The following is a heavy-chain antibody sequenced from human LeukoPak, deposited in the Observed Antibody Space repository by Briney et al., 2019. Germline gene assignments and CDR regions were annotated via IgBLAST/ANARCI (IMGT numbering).Heavy chain of an antibody. CDR3: ARAYNWNDYFDY. J-gene: IGHJ4*02. D-gene: IGHD1-1*01. CDR1: GFTFSGYA. Sequence: GGSLRLSCAASGFTFSGYAMHWVRQAPGKGLEYVSAISSNGGSTYYANSVKGRFTISRDNSKNTLYLQMGSLRAEDMAVYYCARAYNWNDYFDYWGQGTLVTVSS. CDR2: ISSNGGST. V-gene: IGHV3-64*01.